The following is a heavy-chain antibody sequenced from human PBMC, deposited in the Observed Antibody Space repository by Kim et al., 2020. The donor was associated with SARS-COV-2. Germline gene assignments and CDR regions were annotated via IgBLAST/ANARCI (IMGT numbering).Heavy chain of an antibody. V-gene: IGHV4-34*01. CDR2: INHSGST. CDR1: GGSFSGYY. CDR3: ARAGLSWNYYYYYYMDV. D-gene: IGHD1-1*01. Sequence: SETLSLTCAVYGGSFSGYYWSWIRQPPGKGLEWIGEINHSGSTNYNPSLKSRVTISVDTSKNQFSLKLSSVTAADTAVYYCARAGLSWNYYYYYYMDVWGEGTTVTVSS. J-gene: IGHJ6*03.